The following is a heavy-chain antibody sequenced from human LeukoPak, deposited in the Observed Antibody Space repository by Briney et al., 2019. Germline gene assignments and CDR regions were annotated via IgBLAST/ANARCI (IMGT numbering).Heavy chain of an antibody. CDR1: GYTFTSYY. D-gene: IGHD6-13*01. J-gene: IGHJ6*02. V-gene: IGHV1-46*01. Sequence: ASVKVSCKASGYTFTSYYMHWVRQAPGQGLEWMGIINPSGGGTSYAQKFQGRVTMTRDTSTSTVYMELSSLRSEDTAVYYCARGAAGTSYYYYYYGMDVWGQGTTVTVSS. CDR2: INPSGGGT. CDR3: ARGAAGTSYYYYYYGMDV.